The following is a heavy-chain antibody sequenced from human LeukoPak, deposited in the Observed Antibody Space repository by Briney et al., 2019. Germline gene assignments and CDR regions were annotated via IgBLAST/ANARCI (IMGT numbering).Heavy chain of an antibody. CDR1: GGSISSYY. J-gene: IGHJ4*02. V-gene: IGHV4-59*12. CDR3: GRVTGYRIEDYFDY. CDR2: IYYSGST. Sequence: SETLSLTCTVSGGSISSYYWSWIRQPPGKGLEWIGYIYYSGSTNYNPSLKSRVTISVDTSKNQFSLKLRSVTAADTAVYYRGRVTGYRIEDYFDYWGQGTLVTVSS. D-gene: IGHD6-13*01.